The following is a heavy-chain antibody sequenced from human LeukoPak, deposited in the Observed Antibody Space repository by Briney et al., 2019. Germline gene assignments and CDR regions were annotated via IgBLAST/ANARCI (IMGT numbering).Heavy chain of an antibody. D-gene: IGHD3-22*01. V-gene: IGHV3-15*01. CDR2: INTKTEGETT. Sequence: PGGSLRLSCAASGFTLINVRMSWVRQAPGKGLEWVGRINTKTEGETTDYAAPVKGRFTISRDDSKNILYLQMDYLRTEDTAVYYCATEYQRVDITLFYTYRGQGTLVTVSS. J-gene: IGHJ4*02. CDR1: GFTLINVR. CDR3: ATEYQRVDITLFYTY.